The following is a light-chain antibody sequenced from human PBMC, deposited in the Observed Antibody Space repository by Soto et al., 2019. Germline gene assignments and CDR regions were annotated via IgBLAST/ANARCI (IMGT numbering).Light chain of an antibody. CDR2: KVT. CDR1: SSDVGGNKY. J-gene: IGLJ1*01. CDR3: ASSTSDSLYV. V-gene: IGLV2-14*01. Sequence: QSALTQPASVSGSPGQSITISCTGTSSDVGGNKYVSWYQQYPGKVPKLLINKVTNRPSGVSYRFSGSKSGNTASLTISALLAEDEANYFCASSTSDSLYVFGTGTKVTVL.